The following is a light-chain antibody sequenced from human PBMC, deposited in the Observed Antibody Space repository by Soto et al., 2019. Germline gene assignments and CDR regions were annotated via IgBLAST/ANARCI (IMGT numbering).Light chain of an antibody. CDR2: GAS. V-gene: IGKV3-20*01. CDR3: QQYGSSFLT. CDR1: QSVSSSY. Sequence: EIVLTQSPGTLSLSPGERATLSCRASQSVSSSYLAWYQQKPGQAPRLLIYGASRRATGIPDRFSGSGSGRDFTLTISRLEPEDFAVYYCQQYGSSFLTVVGGTEVEIK. J-gene: IGKJ4*02.